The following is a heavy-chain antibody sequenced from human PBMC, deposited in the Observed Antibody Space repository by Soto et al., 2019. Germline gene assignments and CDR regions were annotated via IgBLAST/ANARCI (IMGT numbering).Heavy chain of an antibody. Sequence: PGGSLRLSCAASGFSFRSYGMHWVRQAPGKGLVCVSRINSDGSIITYADSVKGRFTISRDNAKNTVYLQMNNLRAEDMAVYYCARDLTGNVFDFWGQGTLVTVSS. CDR2: INSDGSII. CDR3: ARDLTGNVFDF. D-gene: IGHD3-10*01. CDR1: GFSFRSYG. V-gene: IGHV3-74*01. J-gene: IGHJ4*02.